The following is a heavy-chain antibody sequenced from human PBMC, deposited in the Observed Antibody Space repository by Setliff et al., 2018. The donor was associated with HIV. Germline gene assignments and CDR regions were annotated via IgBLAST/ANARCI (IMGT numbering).Heavy chain of an antibody. CDR1: GGSISSRNFY. D-gene: IGHD3-22*01. V-gene: IGHV4-39*07. Sequence: SETLSLTCTVSGGSISSRNFYWGWIRQPPGKGLEWIGSIAYTGSGYYNSSLKSRVTISVDTSKNQFSLRLNSVTAADTAVYYCASLPPLYDSSGYYFDYWGQGTLVTVS. CDR2: IAYTGSG. J-gene: IGHJ4*02. CDR3: ASLPPLYDSSGYYFDY.